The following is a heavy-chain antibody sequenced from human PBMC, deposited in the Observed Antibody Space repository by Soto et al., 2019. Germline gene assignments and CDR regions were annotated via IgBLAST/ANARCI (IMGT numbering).Heavy chain of an antibody. CDR2: IRNKAGRYTT. CDR1: GFTFSDHY. CDR3: ADVRPTRLAV. Sequence: GGSLRLSCAASGFTFSDHYMDWVRQAPGKGLEWVGQIRNKAGRYTTEYAASVKGRFTVSRDDSQNSLYLQMNSLKTEDTAVYYCADVRPTRLAVSGQRTTVTVSS. J-gene: IGHJ6*02. D-gene: IGHD6-6*01. V-gene: IGHV3-72*01.